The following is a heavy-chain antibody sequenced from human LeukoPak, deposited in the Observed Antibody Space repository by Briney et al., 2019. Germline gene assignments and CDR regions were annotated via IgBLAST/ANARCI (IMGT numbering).Heavy chain of an antibody. V-gene: IGHV1-46*01. J-gene: IGHJ4*02. Sequence: ASVKVSCKASGYTFSSYYMHWVRQAPGQGLEWMGIINPSGGSTKYAQKLQGRVTMTSDTSTSTVYMELSSLRSEDTAVYYCARDDSSGPQVYWGQGTPVTVSS. CDR2: INPSGGST. D-gene: IGHD3-22*01. CDR3: ARDDSSGPQVY. CDR1: GYTFSSYY.